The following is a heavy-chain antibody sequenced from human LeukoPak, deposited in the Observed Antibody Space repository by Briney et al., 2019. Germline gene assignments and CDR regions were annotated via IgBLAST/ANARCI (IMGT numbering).Heavy chain of an antibody. V-gene: IGHV3-30*02. J-gene: IGHJ4*02. CDR3: ARAVFGELDLLFDY. Sequence: GGSLRLSCAASGFTFSSYGMHWVRQAPGKGLEWVAFIRYDGSNKYYADSVKGRFTISRDNSKNTLYLQMNSLRAEDTAVYYCARAVFGELDLLFDYWGQGTLATVSS. D-gene: IGHD3-10*01. CDR1: GFTFSSYG. CDR2: IRYDGSNK.